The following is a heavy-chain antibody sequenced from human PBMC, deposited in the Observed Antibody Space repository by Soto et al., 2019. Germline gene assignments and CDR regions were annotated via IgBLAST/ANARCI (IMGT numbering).Heavy chain of an antibody. Sequence: GGSLRLSCAASGFPFNNYAMSWVRQAPGKGLEWVSSIDDSGVRVHYADSVKGRFTISRDNSKNTLYLQMNSLRAEDTAIYYCTKERIVVPAVNLYWGQGTLVTVSS. D-gene: IGHD2-2*01. J-gene: IGHJ4*02. CDR3: TKERIVVPAVNLY. CDR1: GFPFNNYA. CDR2: IDDSGVRV. V-gene: IGHV3-23*01.